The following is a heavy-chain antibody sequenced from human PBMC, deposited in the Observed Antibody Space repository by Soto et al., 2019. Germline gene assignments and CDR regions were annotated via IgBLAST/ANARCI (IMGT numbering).Heavy chain of an antibody. V-gene: IGHV3-30-3*01. CDR1: GFTFSSYA. CDR3: ARDPGDSSCISTSCNYYYYYYGMDV. J-gene: IGHJ6*02. Sequence: GGSLRLSCAASGFTFSSYAMHWVRQAPGKGLEWVAVISYDGSNKYYADSVKGRFTISRDNSKNTLYLQMNSLRAEDTAVYYCARDPGDSSCISTSCNYYYYYYGMDVWGQGTTVTVSS. D-gene: IGHD2-2*01. CDR2: ISYDGSNK.